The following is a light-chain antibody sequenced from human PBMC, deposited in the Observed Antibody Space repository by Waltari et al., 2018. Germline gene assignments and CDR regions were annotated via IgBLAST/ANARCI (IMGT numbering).Light chain of an antibody. CDR1: QSISSW. V-gene: IGKV1-5*03. CDR2: KAS. Sequence: DLQMTQSPSTLSASIGDRVTITCRASQSISSWLAWYHQKPGKAPKILISKASSLESGVPSRLSGSGSGTEFTLTISSLQPDDFGTYFCQHYNGYPITFGQGTKLEIK. J-gene: IGKJ2*01. CDR3: QHYNGYPIT.